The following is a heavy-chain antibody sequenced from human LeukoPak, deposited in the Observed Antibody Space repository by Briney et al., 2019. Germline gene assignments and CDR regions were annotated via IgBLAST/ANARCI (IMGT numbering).Heavy chain of an antibody. J-gene: IGHJ4*02. CDR1: GFTCSSYN. CDR2: ISSSSSTI. Sequence: GGSLRLSCAASGFTCSSYNMNWVRQAPGKGLEWVSFISSSSSTIYYAGSVKGRFTISRDNAKNSLYLQMNSLRAEGTAVYYCARDLAFCSSTSCLDWGQATLVTVPS. V-gene: IGHV3-48*04. CDR3: ARDLAFCSSTSCLD. D-gene: IGHD2-2*01.